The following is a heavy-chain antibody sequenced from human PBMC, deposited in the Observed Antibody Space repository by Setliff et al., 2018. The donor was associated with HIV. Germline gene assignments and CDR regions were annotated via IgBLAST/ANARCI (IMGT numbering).Heavy chain of an antibody. Sequence: ASVKVSCKASGYNFSSNGISWVRQAPGQGLEWMGWISSYNGNTKYAQKVQDRVTMTKDTSTSTAYMELRSLRSDDTAVYYCARTQDGPGGNYFGYWGQGTVVTVSS. CDR2: ISSYNGNT. D-gene: IGHD3-16*01. CDR3: ARTQDGPGGNYFGY. J-gene: IGHJ4*02. CDR1: GYNFSSNG. V-gene: IGHV1-18*01.